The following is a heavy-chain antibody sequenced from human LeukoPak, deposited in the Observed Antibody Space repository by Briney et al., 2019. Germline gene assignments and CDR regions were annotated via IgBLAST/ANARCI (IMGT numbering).Heavy chain of an antibody. J-gene: IGHJ3*02. CDR2: IKHDASEK. Sequence: PGGSLRLSCAASGFTFSSYWMAWVRQTPGKGLEWVANIKHDASEKYNVDSVKGRFTISRDNAQNSFYLQMNSLRAEDTAVYYCARGVLRYFDWFASPSDAFDIWGQGTMVTVSS. V-gene: IGHV3-7*01. D-gene: IGHD3-9*01. CDR3: ARGVLRYFDWFASPSDAFDI. CDR1: GFTFSSYW.